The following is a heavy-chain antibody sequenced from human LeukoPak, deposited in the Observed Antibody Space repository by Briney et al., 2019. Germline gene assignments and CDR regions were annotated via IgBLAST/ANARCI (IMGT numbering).Heavy chain of an antibody. CDR3: ARSTAPGVYYYYYMDV. J-gene: IGHJ6*03. D-gene: IGHD5-18*01. Sequence: GASVKVSCKASGGTFGSYAISWVRQAPGQGLEWMGRIIPIFGTANYAQKFQGRVTITTDESTSTAYMELSSLRSEDTAVYYCARSTAPGVYYYYYMDVWGKGTTVTVSS. CDR2: IIPIFGTA. CDR1: GGTFGSYA. V-gene: IGHV1-69*05.